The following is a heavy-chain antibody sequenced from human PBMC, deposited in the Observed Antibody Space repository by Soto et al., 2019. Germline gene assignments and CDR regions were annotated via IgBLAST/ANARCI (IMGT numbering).Heavy chain of an antibody. Sequence: PSETLSLTCTVSGGSISSSSYYWGWIRQPPGKGLEWIGSIYYSGSTYYNPSLKSRVTISVDTSKNQFSLKLSSVTAADTAVYYCARLSITMVRGVPHYYYYGMDVWGQGTTVT. V-gene: IGHV4-39*01. CDR3: ARLSITMVRGVPHYYYYGMDV. D-gene: IGHD3-10*01. CDR2: IYYSGST. J-gene: IGHJ6*02. CDR1: GGSISSSSYY.